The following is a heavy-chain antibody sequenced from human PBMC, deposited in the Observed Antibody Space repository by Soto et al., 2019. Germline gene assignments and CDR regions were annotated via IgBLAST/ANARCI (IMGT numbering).Heavy chain of an antibody. Sequence: GGSLRLSCAASGFTFSSYAMSWVRQAPGKGLEWVSAISGSGGSTYYADSVKGRFTISRDNSKNTLYLQMNSLRAEDTAVYYSAKFFMFDTMIVVVTYFDYWGQGTLVTVSS. D-gene: IGHD3-22*01. CDR3: AKFFMFDTMIVVVTYFDY. V-gene: IGHV3-23*01. J-gene: IGHJ4*02. CDR2: ISGSGGST. CDR1: GFTFSSYA.